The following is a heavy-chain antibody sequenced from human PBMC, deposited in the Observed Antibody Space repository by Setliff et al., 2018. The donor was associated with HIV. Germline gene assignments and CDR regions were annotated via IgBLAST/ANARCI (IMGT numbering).Heavy chain of an antibody. Sequence: KTSETLSLTCTVSGGSISRSTHHWAWIRQPPGKGLEWIGALSSKGQAYYNPSLKSRVAISIDSSKNLFSLRLDSLIAADTAVYYCAAQDLDLVKYYYMDYWGPGALVTVSS. CDR3: AAQDLDLVKYYYMDY. D-gene: IGHD2-21*01. J-gene: IGHJ4*02. CDR1: GGSISRSTHH. CDR2: LSSKGQA. V-gene: IGHV4-39*07.